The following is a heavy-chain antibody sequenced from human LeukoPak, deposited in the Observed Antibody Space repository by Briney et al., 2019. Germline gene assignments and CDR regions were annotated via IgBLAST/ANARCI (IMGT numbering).Heavy chain of an antibody. Sequence: SETLSLTCAVYGGSFSGYYWSWIRQPPGKGLEWIGEINHSGSTNYNPSLKSRVTISVDTSKNQFSLKLSSATAADTAVYYCARGLEGGYDILTGYHYFDYWGQGTLVTVSS. J-gene: IGHJ4*02. CDR1: GGSFSGYY. D-gene: IGHD3-9*01. CDR3: ARGLEGGYDILTGYHYFDY. V-gene: IGHV4-34*01. CDR2: INHSGST.